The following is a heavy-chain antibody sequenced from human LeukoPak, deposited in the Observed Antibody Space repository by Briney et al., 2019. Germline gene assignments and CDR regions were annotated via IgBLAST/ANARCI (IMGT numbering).Heavy chain of an antibody. V-gene: IGHV3-74*01. D-gene: IGHD3-10*01. CDR1: GFTFSSYW. CDR2: INSDGSST. J-gene: IGHJ6*03. Sequence: GGSLRLSCAASGFTFSSYWMHWVRQAPGKGLVWVSRINSDGSSTSYADSVKGRFTISRDNAKNTLYLQMNSLRAEDTAVYYCAKVGFGELWSYYYYYYMDVWGKGTTVTISS. CDR3: AKVGFGELWSYYYYYYMDV.